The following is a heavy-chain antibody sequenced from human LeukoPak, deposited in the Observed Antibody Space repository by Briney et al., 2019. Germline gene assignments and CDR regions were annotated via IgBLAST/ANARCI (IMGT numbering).Heavy chain of an antibody. Sequence: ASVKVSCKASGYTFTSYDINWVRQATGQRLEWMGWINAGNGNTKYSQEFQGRVTITRDTSASTAYMELSSLRSEDTAVYYCATYYDSSGYYSFDYWGQGTLVTVSS. CDR2: INAGNGNT. D-gene: IGHD3-22*01. V-gene: IGHV1-3*03. J-gene: IGHJ4*02. CDR1: GYTFTSYD. CDR3: ATYYDSSGYYSFDY.